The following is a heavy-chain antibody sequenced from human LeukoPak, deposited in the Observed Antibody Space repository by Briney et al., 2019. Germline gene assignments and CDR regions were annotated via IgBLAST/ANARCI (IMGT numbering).Heavy chain of an antibody. CDR1: GFTFSSYA. Sequence: GGSLRLSCAASGFTFSSYAMSWVRQAPGKGLEWVSVISNTGGSTFYADSVKGRFTISRDNSKNTLYLQMNSLRAEDTAVYYCAKRASGSGTSLYYFDYWGQGTLVTVSS. CDR3: AKRASGSGTSLYYFDY. D-gene: IGHD3-10*01. J-gene: IGHJ4*02. CDR2: ISNTGGST. V-gene: IGHV3-23*01.